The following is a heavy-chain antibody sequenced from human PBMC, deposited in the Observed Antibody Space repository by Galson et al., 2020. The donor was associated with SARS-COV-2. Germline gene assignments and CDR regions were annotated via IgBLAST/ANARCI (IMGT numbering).Heavy chain of an antibody. J-gene: IGHJ4*02. CDR3: LKEGDTINQDY. CDR2: IYPNYNR. D-gene: IGHD3-10*01. Sequence: GESLKISCAASGFTVSSSYISWVRQAPGKGLEWVSLIYPNYNRFYADSVKGRFTISRDNSRNTLFLQMNSRRAEDTAVYYCLKEGDTINQDYWGQGTLVTVSS. CDR1: GFTVSSSY. V-gene: IGHV3-53*01.